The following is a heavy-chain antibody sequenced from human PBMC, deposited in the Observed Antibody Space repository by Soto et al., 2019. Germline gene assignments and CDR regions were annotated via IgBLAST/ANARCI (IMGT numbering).Heavy chain of an antibody. CDR2: IKQDGNET. J-gene: IGHJ4*02. Sequence: GGSLRLSCAGSGFPFSNYWMTWVRQAPGKGLEWLATIKQDGNETYYVDSVKGRFTISRDNSKSTLYLQMPSLRVEDTAIYYCVKGSESSRPYYFDFWAQGTLVTVSS. V-gene: IGHV3-7*03. CDR1: GFPFSNYW. D-gene: IGHD2-15*01. CDR3: VKGSESSRPYYFDF.